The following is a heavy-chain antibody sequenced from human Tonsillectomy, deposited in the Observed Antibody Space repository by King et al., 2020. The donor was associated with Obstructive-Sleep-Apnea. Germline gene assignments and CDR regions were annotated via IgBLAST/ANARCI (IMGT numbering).Heavy chain of an antibody. J-gene: IGHJ5*02. CDR2: IFPGDSDI. D-gene: IGHD3-10*01. V-gene: IGHV5-51*01. Sequence: QLVQSGAEVKKPGDSLKISCKGSGYSFTTYYIAWVRQMPGKGLEWMGIIFPGDSDIRYSPSFQGQVTISAAESISTAYLQRNSLNASDTAMNYCARRGHEDHNWFDPRGQGTLVTVSS. CDR1: GYSFTTYY. CDR3: ARRGHEDHNWFDP.